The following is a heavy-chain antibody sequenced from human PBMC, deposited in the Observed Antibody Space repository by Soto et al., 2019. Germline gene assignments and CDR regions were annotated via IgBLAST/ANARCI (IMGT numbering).Heavy chain of an antibody. CDR3: AHRHELGSFDI. D-gene: IGHD1-26*01. V-gene: IGHV2-5*01. Sequence: SGPTLVNPTQTLTLTCTFSGFSLSTRAVGVGWIRQPPGKALEWLALIYWNDDKRYSPSLKNRLTITKDTSKNHVVLAMTNMDPVDTATYYCAHRHELGSFDIWGQGTKVTVSS. CDR1: GFSLSTRAVG. J-gene: IGHJ3*02. CDR2: IYWNDDK.